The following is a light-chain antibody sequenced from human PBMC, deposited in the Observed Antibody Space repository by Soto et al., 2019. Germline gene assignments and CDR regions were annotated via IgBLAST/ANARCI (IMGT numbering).Light chain of an antibody. CDR1: QSVSSSY. CDR3: QQYGSSPRT. CDR2: GAS. V-gene: IGKV3-20*01. Sequence: EVVLTQSRRTLSLSPGQRPTHSCRASQSVSSSYLAWYQQKNGQAPRIXIYGASSRATGIPDRFSGSWYGTDFNLTISRLETEDFAVYYCQQYGSSPRTFGQGTKVDIK. J-gene: IGKJ1*01.